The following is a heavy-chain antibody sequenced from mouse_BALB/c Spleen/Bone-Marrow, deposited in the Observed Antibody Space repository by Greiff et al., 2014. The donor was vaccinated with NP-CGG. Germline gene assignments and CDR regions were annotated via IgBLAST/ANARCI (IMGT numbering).Heavy chain of an antibody. Sequence: EVNLVESGGGLVQPGGSLKLSCAASGFDFSRYWMTWVRQAPGKGLEWIGEINPASSTINYTPSLKDKFIISRDNAKNTLYLQMSKVRSEDTALYYCAKNYYYGYVAYRGQGTLVTVSA. CDR1: GFDFSRYW. CDR3: AKNYYYGYVAY. CDR2: INPASSTI. V-gene: IGHV4-1*02. D-gene: IGHD1-2*01. J-gene: IGHJ3*01.